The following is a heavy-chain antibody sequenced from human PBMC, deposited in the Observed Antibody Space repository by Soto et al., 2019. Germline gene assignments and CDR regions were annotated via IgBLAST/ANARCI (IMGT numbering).Heavy chain of an antibody. CDR2: ISGSGGST. CDR3: AKAHSGSYYYGMDV. CDR1: GFTFSSYA. J-gene: IGHJ6*02. D-gene: IGHD1-26*01. Sequence: PGGSLRLSCAASGFTFSSYAMSWVRQAPGKGLEWVSAISGSGGSTYYADSVKGRFTISRDNSKNTLYLQMNSLRAEDTAVYYCAKAHSGSYYYGMDVWGQGTTVTVSS. V-gene: IGHV3-23*01.